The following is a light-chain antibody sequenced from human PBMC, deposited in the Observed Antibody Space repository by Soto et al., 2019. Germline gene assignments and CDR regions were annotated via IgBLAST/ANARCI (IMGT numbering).Light chain of an antibody. CDR3: QKYSSVPV. CDR1: QDIRTF. CDR2: AAS. V-gene: IGKV1-27*01. J-gene: IGKJ3*01. Sequence: DIQMTQSPTSLSASVGDRVTITCRASQDIRTFAAWYQQKPGKAPKRLIYAASTLQSGVPSRFSGSGSGTDFTLTLNGLQPEDGATYSCQKYSSVPVFDHVTKVEIK.